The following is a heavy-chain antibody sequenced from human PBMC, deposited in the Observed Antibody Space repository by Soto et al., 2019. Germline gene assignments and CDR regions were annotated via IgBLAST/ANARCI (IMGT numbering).Heavy chain of an antibody. Sequence: SSETLSLTCTVSGGSISSYYWSWIRQPPGKGLEWIGYIYYSGSTNYNPSLKSRVTISVDTSKNQFSLKLSSVTAADTAVYYCARGLGGSRSYYNWTNWFDPWGQGTLVTVSS. CDR3: ARGLGGSRSYYNWTNWFDP. CDR1: GGSISSYY. V-gene: IGHV4-59*01. CDR2: IYYSGST. D-gene: IGHD3-10*01. J-gene: IGHJ5*02.